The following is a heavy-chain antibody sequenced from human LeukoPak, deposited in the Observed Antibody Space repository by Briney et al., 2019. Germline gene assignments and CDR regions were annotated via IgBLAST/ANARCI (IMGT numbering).Heavy chain of an antibody. D-gene: IGHD6-19*01. J-gene: IGHJ4*02. Sequence: SETLSLTCAVYGGSFSGYYWSWLRQPPGKGLEWIGEINHSGRTNYNPSLKSRVTISVDTSESQFSLKLSAVTAADTAVYYCARVASSGCYGQLDYWGQGTLVTVSS. CDR3: ARVASSGCYGQLDY. V-gene: IGHV4-34*01. CDR2: INHSGRT. CDR1: GGSFSGYY.